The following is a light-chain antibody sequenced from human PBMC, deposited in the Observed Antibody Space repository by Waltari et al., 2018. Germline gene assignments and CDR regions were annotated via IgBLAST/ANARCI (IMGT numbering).Light chain of an antibody. CDR3: QSYDSSLIASI. Sequence: QSGLTPPPSVSGAPAQRATISCPGTSPNIGSPSDVPWYQVLPGTAPTLLIFGNNNRPSGVPDRFSGSKSGTSASLAITGLQAEDEADYYCQSYDSSLIASIFGGGTRLTVL. V-gene: IGLV1-40*01. J-gene: IGLJ2*01. CDR1: SPNIGSPSD. CDR2: GNN.